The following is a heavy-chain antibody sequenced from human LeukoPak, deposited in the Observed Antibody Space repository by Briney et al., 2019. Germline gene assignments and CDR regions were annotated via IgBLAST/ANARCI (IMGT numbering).Heavy chain of an antibody. CDR3: AKDSLLNLLRGYFDY. V-gene: IGHV3-30*18. CDR2: ISYDGSIK. CDR1: GFTFSSYG. Sequence: GGSLRLSCAASGFTFSSYGMHWVRQAPGKGLEWVAVISYDGSIKYYADSVKGRFTISRDNSKNTLYLQMNSLRAEDTAVYYCAKDSLLNLLRGYFDYWGQGTLVTVSS. D-gene: IGHD3-22*01. J-gene: IGHJ4*02.